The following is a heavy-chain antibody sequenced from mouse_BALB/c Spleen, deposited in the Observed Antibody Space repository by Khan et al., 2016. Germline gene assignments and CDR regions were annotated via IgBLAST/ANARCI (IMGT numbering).Heavy chain of an antibody. CDR3: PRDAMYY. V-gene: IGHV1-26*01. Sequence: VQLKQSGPDLVKPGASVKISCKASGYSFTGYYMYWVKQSHEKSLEWIGRINPNNGGTSYNQKFKDKAILTVDKSSSTDYMELRSLTSADSAVYYCPRDAMYYWCQGTSVTVSS. CDR1: GYSFTGYY. CDR2: INPNNGGT. J-gene: IGHJ4*01.